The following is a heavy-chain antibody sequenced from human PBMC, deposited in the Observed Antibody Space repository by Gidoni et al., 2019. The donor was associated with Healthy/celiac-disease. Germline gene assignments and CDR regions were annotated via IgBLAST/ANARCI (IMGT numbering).Heavy chain of an antibody. Sequence: EVQLVESGGGLVQPGGSLRLSCAASGFTVSSNYMRWVRQAPGKGLEWVSVIYSGGSTYYADSVKGRFTISRDNSKNTLYLQMNSLRAEDTSVYYCAREVDYYDSSGYHYPSYFDYWGQGTLVTVSS. CDR1: GFTVSSNY. CDR3: AREVDYYDSSGYHYPSYFDY. J-gene: IGHJ4*02. CDR2: IYSGGST. D-gene: IGHD3-22*01. V-gene: IGHV3-66*01.